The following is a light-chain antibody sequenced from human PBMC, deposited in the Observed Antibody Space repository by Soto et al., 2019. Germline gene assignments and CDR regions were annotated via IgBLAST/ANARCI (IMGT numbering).Light chain of an antibody. V-gene: IGKV3D-20*02. CDR2: GAS. J-gene: IGKJ4*01. CDR3: QQRSNWPPLT. CDR1: QSVSNNY. Sequence: EIVLTHSPGTLSLYPGEIATLSCRASQSVSNNYLAWYQQKPVQAPRLLIYGASNRATAIPDRFSGSGSGTDFTLTISRLEPEDFAVYYCQQRSNWPPLTFGGGTKVDIK.